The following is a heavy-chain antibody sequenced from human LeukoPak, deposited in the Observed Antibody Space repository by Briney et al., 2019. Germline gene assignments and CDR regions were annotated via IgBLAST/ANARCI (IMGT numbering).Heavy chain of an antibody. D-gene: IGHD2-21*02. J-gene: IGHJ4*02. CDR2: IIPILGIA. CDR3: APLGSGGDCYDCDY. V-gene: IGHV1-69*10. CDR1: DYTFSRHG. Sequence: GASVKVSCKASDYTFSRHGISWVRQAPGQGLEWMGGIIPILGIANYAQKFQGRVTITADKSTSTAYMELSSLRSEDTAVYYCAPLGSGGDCYDCDYWGQGTLVTVSS.